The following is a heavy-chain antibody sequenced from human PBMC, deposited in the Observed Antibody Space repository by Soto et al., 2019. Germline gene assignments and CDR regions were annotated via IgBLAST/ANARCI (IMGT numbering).Heavy chain of an antibody. D-gene: IGHD3-3*01. CDR1: GGSISNGTYS. J-gene: IGHJ4*02. Sequence: QLQLRESGSGLVKPSQTLSLTCAVSGGSISNGTYSWSWIRQPPGKGLGWIGNIYHSGSSYYNSSLKSRFTISVDRSKNLISLNLISLTAADMAVYYCARVHNDVWGGYWKGTRYFDYWGQGTLVTVAS. CDR2: IYHSGSS. V-gene: IGHV4-30-2*01. CDR3: ARVHNDVWGGYWKGTRYFDY.